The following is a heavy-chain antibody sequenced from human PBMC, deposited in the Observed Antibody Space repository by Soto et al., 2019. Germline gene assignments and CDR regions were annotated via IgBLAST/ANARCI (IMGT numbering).Heavy chain of an antibody. CDR1: GFTFSSYE. Sequence: EVQLLESGGGLVQPGGSLRLSCAASGFTFSSYEMNWVRQAPGKGLEWVSYISSSGSTIYYADSVKGRFTISRDNAKNSLYLQMNSLRAEDTAVYYCARVGVPRKPFDYWGQGTLVTVSS. D-gene: IGHD1-26*01. V-gene: IGHV3-48*03. CDR2: ISSSGSTI. CDR3: ARVGVPRKPFDY. J-gene: IGHJ4*02.